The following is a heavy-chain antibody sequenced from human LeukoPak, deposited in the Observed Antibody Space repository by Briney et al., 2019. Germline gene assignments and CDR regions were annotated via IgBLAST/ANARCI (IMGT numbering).Heavy chain of an antibody. CDR2: IKEDGSEK. J-gene: IGHJ6*02. Sequence: PGGSLRLSCAASGFTFSSYAMHWVRQAPGKGLEWVANIKEDGSEKHYVDSVKGRFTISRDNARKSLYLQMNSLRAEDTAVYYCARTGYSSGWLPIWGQGTTVTVSS. CDR1: GFTFSSYA. D-gene: IGHD6-19*01. V-gene: IGHV3-7*05. CDR3: ARTGYSSGWLPI.